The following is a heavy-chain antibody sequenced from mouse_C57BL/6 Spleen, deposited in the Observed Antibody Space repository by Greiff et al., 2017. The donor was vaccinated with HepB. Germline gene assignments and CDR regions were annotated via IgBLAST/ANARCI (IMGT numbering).Heavy chain of an antibody. CDR3: ARGGDYGNPLDY. CDR2: INPNNGGT. V-gene: IGHV1-26*01. J-gene: IGHJ4*01. D-gene: IGHD2-1*01. CDR1: GYTFTDYY. Sequence: VQLQQSGPELVKPGASVKISCKASGYTFTDYYMNWVKQSHGKSLEWIGDINPNNGGTSYNQKFKGKATLTVDKSSSTAYMELRSLTSEDSAVYYCARGGDYGNPLDYWGQGTSVTVSS.